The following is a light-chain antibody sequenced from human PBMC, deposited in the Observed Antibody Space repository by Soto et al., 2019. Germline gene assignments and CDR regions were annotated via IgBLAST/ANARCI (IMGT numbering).Light chain of an antibody. Sequence: EIVFTQSPGTLSLSPGERATLSCRASQSVTSGYLAWYRQKPGQAPGLLIYSTSRRASGIPDRFSGSGSRTEFTLTISRXEPEDFAVYFCQQYGTTPQTFGQGTKVDIK. J-gene: IGKJ1*01. CDR1: QSVTSGY. CDR2: STS. CDR3: QQYGTTPQT. V-gene: IGKV3-20*01.